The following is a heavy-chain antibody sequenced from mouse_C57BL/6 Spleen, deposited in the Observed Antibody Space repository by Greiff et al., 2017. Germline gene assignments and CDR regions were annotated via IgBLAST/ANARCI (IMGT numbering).Heavy chain of an antibody. D-gene: IGHD1-1*01. V-gene: IGHV5-17*01. CDR3: AGRGYYGSSYYYYAMDY. CDR1: GFTFSDYG. J-gene: IGHJ4*01. Sequence: EVQRVESGGGLVKPGGSLKLSCAASGFTFSDYGMHWVRQAPEKGLEWVAYISSGSSTIYYADTVKGRFTISRDNAKNTLFLQMTSLRSEDTAMYYCAGRGYYGSSYYYYAMDYWGQGTSVTVSS. CDR2: ISSGSSTI.